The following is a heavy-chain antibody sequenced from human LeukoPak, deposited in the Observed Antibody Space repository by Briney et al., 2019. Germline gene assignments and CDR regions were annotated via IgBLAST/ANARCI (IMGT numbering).Heavy chain of an antibody. Sequence: PGGSLRLSCAASGFTFYDYAMQWVRDARGRGLEWVSCISWNSGIIRYADSVKGRLTIPRDNAKNSLYLQMNRLRAEDTALYYCARSLLWFDYWGQGTLVTVPS. D-gene: IGHD2-15*01. V-gene: IGHV3-9*01. CDR2: ISWNSGII. J-gene: IGHJ4*02. CDR3: ARSLLWFDY. CDR1: GFTFYDYA.